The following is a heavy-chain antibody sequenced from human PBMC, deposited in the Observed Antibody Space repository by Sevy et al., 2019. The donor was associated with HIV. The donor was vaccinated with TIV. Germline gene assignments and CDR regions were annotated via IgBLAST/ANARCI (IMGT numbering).Heavy chain of an antibody. D-gene: IGHD3-10*01. CDR1: GYTFTSYG. Sequence: ASVKVSCKASGYTFTSYGISWVRQAPGQGLESMGWISAYNDNTNYAQKLQGRVTMTTDTSTSTAYMELRSLRSDDTAVYYCAREHYYGSGRSYFDYWGQGTLVTVSS. CDR2: ISAYNDNT. J-gene: IGHJ4*02. CDR3: AREHYYGSGRSYFDY. V-gene: IGHV1-18*04.